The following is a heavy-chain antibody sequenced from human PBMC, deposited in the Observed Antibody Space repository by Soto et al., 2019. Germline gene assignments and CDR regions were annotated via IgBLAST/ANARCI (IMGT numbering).Heavy chain of an antibody. CDR2: IYYSGST. Sequence: SETLSLTCTVSGGSISSSSYYWGWIRQPPGKGLEWIGSIYYSGSTYYNPSLKSRVTISVDTSKNQFSLKLSSVTAADTAVYYCARQTGTTWFDPSGQGTLVTVSS. J-gene: IGHJ5*02. V-gene: IGHV4-39*01. D-gene: IGHD1-7*01. CDR1: GGSISSSSYY. CDR3: ARQTGTTWFDP.